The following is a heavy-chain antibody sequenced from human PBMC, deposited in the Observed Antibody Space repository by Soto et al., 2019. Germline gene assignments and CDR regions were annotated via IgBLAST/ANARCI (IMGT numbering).Heavy chain of an antibody. CDR2: VNRNDGGT. Sequence: ASVKVSCKASECSFGDYYLHWLRQAPGQGLEWMGSVNRNDGGTNYARKFQGRVTMTSDKSITAVYLELSSLRYDDTAVYYCLRDAPPQQTIFDQSGQGP. CDR1: ECSFGDYY. CDR3: LRDAPPQQTIFDQ. D-gene: IGHD3-3*01. V-gene: IGHV1-2*02. J-gene: IGHJ4*02.